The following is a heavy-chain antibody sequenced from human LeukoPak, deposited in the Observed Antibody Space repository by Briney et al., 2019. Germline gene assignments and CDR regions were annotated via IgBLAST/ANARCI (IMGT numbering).Heavy chain of an antibody. CDR3: ARDEYEYAGWFDP. CDR1: GFTFSNYA. J-gene: IGHJ5*02. Sequence: PGTSLRLSCAASGFTFSNYAMHWVRQAPGKGLECVAFISYDGSNVDYADSVKGRFTISRDNSKNTLYLQMNSLRVEDTAVYYCARDEYEYAGWFDPWGQGTLVTVSS. D-gene: IGHD5-12*01. V-gene: IGHV3-30*14. CDR2: ISYDGSNV.